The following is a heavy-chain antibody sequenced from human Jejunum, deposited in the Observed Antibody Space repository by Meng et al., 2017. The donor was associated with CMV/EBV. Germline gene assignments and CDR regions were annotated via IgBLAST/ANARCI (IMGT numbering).Heavy chain of an antibody. D-gene: IGHD2-15*01. Sequence: AASGFSVSTYWMTWVRQAPGKGLEWLANIKEDGGQKNYVDSLKGRFTISRDNAKNSLYLQMNTLRADDTAVYYCVRDAGWFHFDYWGQGTLVTVSS. CDR1: GFSVSTYW. CDR3: VRDAGWFHFDY. J-gene: IGHJ4*02. CDR2: IKEDGGQK. V-gene: IGHV3-7*03.